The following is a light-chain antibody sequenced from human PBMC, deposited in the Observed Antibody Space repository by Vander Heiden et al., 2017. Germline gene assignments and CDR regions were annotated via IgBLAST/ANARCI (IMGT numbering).Light chain of an antibody. CDR1: SSNIGAGYD. CDR2: DNS. CDR3: QSYDSSLSGAV. V-gene: IGLV1-40*01. J-gene: IGLJ7*01. Sequence: QSVLTQPPSVSGAPGQRVTIPCPGSSSNIGAGYDVPWYQQLPGTAPKLLIYDNSNRPSGVPDRFSGSKSGTSASLAITGLQAEDEADYYCQSYDSSLSGAVFGGGTQLTVL.